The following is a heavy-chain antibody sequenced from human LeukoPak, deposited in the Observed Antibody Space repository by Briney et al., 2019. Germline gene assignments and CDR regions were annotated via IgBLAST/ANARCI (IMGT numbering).Heavy chain of an antibody. J-gene: IGHJ4*02. CDR1: GFSFSTYA. CDR2: IPYDGSDK. CDR3: AGDSDY. V-gene: IGHV3-30*02. Sequence: TGGSLRLSCAASGFSFSTYAMHWVRQAPGKGLEWVAFIPYDGSDKYYADSVKGRFTISRDNSKNTLYLQMNSLTAEDTAVYYCAGDSDYWGQGTLVTVSS.